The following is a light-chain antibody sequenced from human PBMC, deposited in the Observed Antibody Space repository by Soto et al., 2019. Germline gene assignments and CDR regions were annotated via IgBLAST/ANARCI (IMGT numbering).Light chain of an antibody. CDR3: HQYGDSTFT. CDR2: GAS. Sequence: EIVLTQSPGALSLSPGQRATLSCRAGQSVSSNSLAWYQQKPGQAPRLLIYGASNRAIGISDRFSGSRSGTDFTLTISRLEPEDSAVYYCHQYGDSTFTFGPGTKVEI. CDR1: QSVSSNS. J-gene: IGKJ3*01. V-gene: IGKV3-20*01.